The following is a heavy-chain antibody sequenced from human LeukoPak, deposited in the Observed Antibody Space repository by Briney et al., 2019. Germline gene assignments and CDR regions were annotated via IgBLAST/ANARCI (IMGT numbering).Heavy chain of an antibody. Sequence: PGGSLRLSCVASGFTVSSNYMSWVRQAPGKGLEWVSVIYSGDSTNYADSAKGRFTISRDNSKNTLYLQMGSLRAEDTAVYYCAKVLAYYFDYWGQGTLVTVSS. CDR1: GFTVSSNY. CDR2: IYSGDST. CDR3: AKVLAYYFDY. J-gene: IGHJ4*02. V-gene: IGHV3-53*01.